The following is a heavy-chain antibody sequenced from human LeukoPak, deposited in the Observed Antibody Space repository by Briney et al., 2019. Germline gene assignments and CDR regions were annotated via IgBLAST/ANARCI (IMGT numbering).Heavy chain of an antibody. V-gene: IGHV3-7*01. CDR2: IKQDGSEK. CDR1: GFTFSSYW. CDR3: ASDSSGYWPFDY. D-gene: IGHD3-22*01. J-gene: IGHJ4*02. Sequence: GGSLRLSCAASGFTFSSYWMSWVRQAPGKGLEWVANIKQDGSEKYYVDSVKGRFTISRDNAKNSLHLQMNSLRAEDTAVYYCASDSSGYWPFDYWGQGTLVTVSS.